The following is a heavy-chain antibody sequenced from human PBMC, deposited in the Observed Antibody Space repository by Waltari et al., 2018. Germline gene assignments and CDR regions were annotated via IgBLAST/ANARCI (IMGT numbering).Heavy chain of an antibody. J-gene: IGHJ4*02. CDR2: IYYSGST. CDR3: QRTAAAPYYFDY. CDR1: GGSISSSSYY. V-gene: IGHV4-39*01. Sequence: QLQLQESGPGLVKPSETLSLPCTVSGGSISSSSYYWGWPRQPPGKGLEWIGSIYYSGSTYYNPSLKSRVTISVDTSKNQFSLKLSSVTAADTAVYYCQRTAAAPYYFDYWGQGTLVTVSS. D-gene: IGHD6-13*01.